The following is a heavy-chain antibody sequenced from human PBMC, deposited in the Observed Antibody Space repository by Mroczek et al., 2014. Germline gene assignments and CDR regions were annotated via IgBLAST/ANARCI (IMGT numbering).Heavy chain of an antibody. Sequence: QVQLVESGPGLVKPSETLSLTCTVSGGSISSYYWSWIRQPPGKGLEWIGYIYYSGSTNYNPSLKSRVTISVDTSKNQFSLKLSSVTAADTAVYYCARFPSQYSGYDADFDYWGQGTLVTVSS. D-gene: IGHD5-12*01. V-gene: IGHV4-59*01. CDR3: ARFPSQYSGYDADFDY. J-gene: IGHJ4*02. CDR1: GGSISSYY. CDR2: IYYSGST.